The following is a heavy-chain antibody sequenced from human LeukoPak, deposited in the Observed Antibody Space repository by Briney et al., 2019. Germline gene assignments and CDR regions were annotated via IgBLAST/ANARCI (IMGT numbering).Heavy chain of an antibody. D-gene: IGHD1-26*01. CDR1: RFTFSSHV. CDR2: ISSSGIST. CDR3: ARGGKDGFDI. Sequence: GGSLRLSCAASRFTFSSHVMHWVRQAPGKGLDHVSAISSSGISTYYANSVRGRFTISRDNSKNMLYLQMDSLRTEDMAVYYCARGGKDGFDIWGQGTMVTVSS. V-gene: IGHV3-64*01. J-gene: IGHJ3*02.